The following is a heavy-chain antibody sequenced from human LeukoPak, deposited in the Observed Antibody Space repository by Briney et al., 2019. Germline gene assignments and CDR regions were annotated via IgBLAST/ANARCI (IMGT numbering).Heavy chain of an antibody. D-gene: IGHD6-19*01. V-gene: IGHV4-34*01. CDR3: ATRSIAVAGLYYYYGMDV. J-gene: IGHJ6*02. CDR2: ISQFGST. Sequence: ASETLSLTCDVLGAPFSGYYWSWIRQPPGRRLEWIGEISQFGSTDYNPSLKSRVTISVDTSKNQFSLKLSSVTAADTAVYYCATRSIAVAGLYYYYGMDVWGQGTTVTVSS. CDR1: GAPFSGYY.